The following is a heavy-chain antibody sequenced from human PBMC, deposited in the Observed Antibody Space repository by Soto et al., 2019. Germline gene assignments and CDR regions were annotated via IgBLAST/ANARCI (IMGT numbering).Heavy chain of an antibody. CDR3: ATGGYSSGWYGNWFDP. V-gene: IGHV4-34*01. Sequence: SETLSLTCAVYCGSFIGYYWSWICQPPGKGLEWIGEINHSGSTNYNPSLKSRVTISVDTSKNQFSLKLSSVTAADTAVYYCATGGYSSGWYGNWFDPWGQGTLVTVS. CDR1: CGSFIGYY. D-gene: IGHD6-19*01. J-gene: IGHJ5*02. CDR2: INHSGST.